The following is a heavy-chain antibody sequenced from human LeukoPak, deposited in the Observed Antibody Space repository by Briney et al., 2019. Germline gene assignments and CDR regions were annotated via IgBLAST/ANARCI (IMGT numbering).Heavy chain of an antibody. J-gene: IGHJ6*02. Sequence: PSPTLSFTCTVSVGFIRSADYYWRWIRQPPGRGLESIGYIFYTANTHYNPSLQSRVTFLVDTSKNQFSLKLSSLTVADTAVYFCATVVVVAATNYYYYATDVWGQGTTVTVSS. CDR2: IFYTANT. D-gene: IGHD2-15*01. V-gene: IGHV4-30-4*01. CDR1: VGFIRSADYY. CDR3: ATVVVVAATNYYYYATDV.